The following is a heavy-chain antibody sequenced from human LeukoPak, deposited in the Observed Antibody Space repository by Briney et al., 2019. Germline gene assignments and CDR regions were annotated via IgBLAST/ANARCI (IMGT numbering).Heavy chain of an antibody. V-gene: IGHV3-30*02. J-gene: IGHJ3*02. CDR3: ARDQHDSSGYPRAWAFDI. Sequence: GGSLRLSCAASGFTFSSYGMHWVRQAPGKGLEWVAFIRYDGSNKYYADSVKGRFTISRDNAKNSLYLQMNSLRAEDTAVYYCARDQHDSSGYPRAWAFDIWGQGTMVTVSS. CDR2: IRYDGSNK. D-gene: IGHD3-22*01. CDR1: GFTFSSYG.